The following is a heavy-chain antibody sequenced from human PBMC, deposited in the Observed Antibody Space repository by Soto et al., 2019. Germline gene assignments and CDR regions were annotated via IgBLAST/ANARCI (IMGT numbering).Heavy chain of an antibody. CDR2: MSPNSGAT. J-gene: IGHJ6*02. V-gene: IGHV1-8*01. Sequence: QVQLVQSGAEVTKPGASVKVSCKASGYTFTCYDINWVRQATGQGLEWMGWMSPNSGATGYAQKFQGRVTMTRDTSISTAYMELSNLRSEDTAIYYCARGVDAGVDVWGQGSTVTVSS. CDR3: ARGVDAGVDV. D-gene: IGHD1-1*01. CDR1: GYTFTCYD.